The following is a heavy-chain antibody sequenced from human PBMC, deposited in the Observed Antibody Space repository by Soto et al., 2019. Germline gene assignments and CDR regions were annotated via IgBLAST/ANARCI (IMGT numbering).Heavy chain of an antibody. D-gene: IGHD3-10*01. CDR2: IGTAGDT. CDR3: ARGLYGSGSYSLYGMDV. Sequence: GGSLRLSCAASGFTFSSYDMHWVRKATGKGLEWVSAIGTAGDTYYPGSVKGRFTISRENSKNSLYLQMNSLRAGDTAVYYCARGLYGSGSYSLYGMDVWGQGTTVTVSS. J-gene: IGHJ6*02. CDR1: GFTFSSYD. V-gene: IGHV3-13*01.